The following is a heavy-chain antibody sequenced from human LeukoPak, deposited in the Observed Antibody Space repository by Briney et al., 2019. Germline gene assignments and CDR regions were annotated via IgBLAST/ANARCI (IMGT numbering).Heavy chain of an antibody. CDR3: ARDRAAPPRDSSGCGGYYYNGMGV. J-gene: IGHJ6*02. D-gene: IGHD3-22*01. Sequence: GASVKVSCKASGYTFTGYYMHWVRQAPGQGLEWMGWINPNSGGTNYAQKFQGRVTMTRDTSISTAYMELSRLRSDDTAVYYCARDRAAPPRDSSGCGGYYYNGMGVWGQGTTGPVSS. CDR1: GYTFTGYY. V-gene: IGHV1-2*02. CDR2: INPNSGGT.